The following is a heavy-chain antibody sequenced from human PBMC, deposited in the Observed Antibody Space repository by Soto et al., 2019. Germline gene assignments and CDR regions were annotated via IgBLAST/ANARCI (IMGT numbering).Heavy chain of an antibody. CDR1: GVSISSSSYY. J-gene: IGHJ4*02. D-gene: IGHD3-22*01. CDR3: ARFQAPLYYYDSSGHGDSFDY. V-gene: IGHV4-39*01. Sequence: ETLCLTCAVSGVSISSSSYYWGWIRQPPGKGLEWIGSIYYSGSTYYNPSLKSRVTISVDTSKNQFSLKLRSVTAADTAVYYCARFQAPLYYYDSSGHGDSFDYWGQGTLVTVSS. CDR2: IYYSGST.